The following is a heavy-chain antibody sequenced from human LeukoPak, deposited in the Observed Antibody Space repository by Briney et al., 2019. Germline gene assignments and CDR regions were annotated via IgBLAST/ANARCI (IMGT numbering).Heavy chain of an antibody. CDR2: ERYDGINK. CDR3: AKDSRYHGSGLVYFDY. CDR1: RFTFSNYG. V-gene: IGHV3-30*02. J-gene: IGHJ4*02. Sequence: GGSLRLSCAASRFTFSNYGMHWVRQAPGKGLEWVAFERYDGINKHYADSVKGRFTISRDNSKNTLYLQMNSLRTEDTAVYYCAKDSRYHGSGLVYFDYWGQGTLVTVSS. D-gene: IGHD3-10*01.